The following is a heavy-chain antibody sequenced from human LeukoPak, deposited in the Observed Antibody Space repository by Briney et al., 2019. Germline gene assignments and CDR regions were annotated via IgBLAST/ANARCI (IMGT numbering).Heavy chain of an antibody. Sequence: SETLSLTCAVYGGSFSGYYWSWIRQPPGKGLEWIGEINHSGSTNYNPSLKSRVTISVDTSKNQFSLKLSSVTAADTAVYYCASRYDCSSTSCYTNSNNWFDPWGQGTLVTVSS. CDR2: INHSGST. J-gene: IGHJ5*02. V-gene: IGHV4-34*01. CDR3: ASRYDCSSTSCYTNSNNWFDP. CDR1: GGSFSGYY. D-gene: IGHD2-2*01.